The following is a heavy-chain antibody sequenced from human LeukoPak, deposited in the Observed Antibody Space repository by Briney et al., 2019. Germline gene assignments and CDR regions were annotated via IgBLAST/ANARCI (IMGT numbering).Heavy chain of an antibody. Sequence: SETLSLTCTVSGGSISSYYWSWIRQPPGKGLEWIGCIYYSGSTNYNPSLKSRVTISVDTSKNQFSLKLSSVTAADTAVYYCARHRGGGGSSWYAGDWFDPWGQGTLVTVS. CDR2: IYYSGST. D-gene: IGHD6-13*01. J-gene: IGHJ5*02. CDR3: ARHRGGGGSSWYAGDWFDP. CDR1: GGSISSYY. V-gene: IGHV4-59*08.